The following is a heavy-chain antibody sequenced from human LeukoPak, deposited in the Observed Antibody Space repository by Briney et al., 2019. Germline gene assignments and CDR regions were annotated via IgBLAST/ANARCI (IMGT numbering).Heavy chain of an antibody. D-gene: IGHD2-21*01. CDR2: INHSGST. J-gene: IGHJ4*02. CDR1: GGSFSGYY. Sequence: SETLSLTCAVYGGSFSGYYWSWIRQPPGKGLEWIGEINHSGSTNYNPSLKSRVTISVDTSKNQFSLKLSSVTAADTAVYYCARALLGDSDYWGQGTLVTVSP. V-gene: IGHV4-34*01. CDR3: ARALLGDSDY.